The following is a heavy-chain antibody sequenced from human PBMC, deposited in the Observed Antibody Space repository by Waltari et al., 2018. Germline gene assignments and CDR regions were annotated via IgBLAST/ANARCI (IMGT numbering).Heavy chain of an antibody. J-gene: IGHJ5*02. CDR2: ISYSGST. CDR3: ARLSYHIVTGYGWFDP. D-gene: IGHD3-9*01. Sequence: QLQLQESGPGLVKPSETLSLTCTVSGCSISSESYYWGWIRQPPGKGLEWIGIISYSGSTYYNPSLKSRVTISVDTSKNQFSLKLSSVTAADTAVYYCARLSYHIVTGYGWFDPWGLGTLVTVSS. V-gene: IGHV4-39*01. CDR1: GCSISSESYY.